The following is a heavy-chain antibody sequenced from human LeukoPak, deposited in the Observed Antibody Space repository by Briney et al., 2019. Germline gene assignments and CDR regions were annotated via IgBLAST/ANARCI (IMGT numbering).Heavy chain of an antibody. V-gene: IGHV3-48*04. J-gene: IGHJ6*02. CDR2: ISSSSSTI. CDR3: ARDTKVKDYYGMDV. Sequence: PGGSLRLSCAASGFTFSSYSMNWARQAPGKGLEWVSYISSSSSTIYYADSVKGRFTISRDNAKNSLYLQMNSLRAEDTAVYYCARDTKVKDYYGMDVWGQGTTVTVSS. CDR1: GFTFSSYS. D-gene: IGHD2-21*01.